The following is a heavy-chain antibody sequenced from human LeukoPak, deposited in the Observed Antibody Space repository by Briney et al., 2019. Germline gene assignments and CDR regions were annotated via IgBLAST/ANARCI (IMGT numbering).Heavy chain of an antibody. CDR3: ARQNYYDILTGYQYGMDV. CDR1: GGSISSYY. V-gene: IGHV4-59*08. J-gene: IGHJ6*02. Sequence: PSETLSLTCTVSGGSISSYYWSWIRQPPGKGLEWIGYIYYSGSTNYNPSLKSRVTISVDTSKNQFSRKLSSVTAADTAVYYCARQNYYDILTGYQYGMDVWGQGTTVTVSS. D-gene: IGHD3-9*01. CDR2: IYYSGST.